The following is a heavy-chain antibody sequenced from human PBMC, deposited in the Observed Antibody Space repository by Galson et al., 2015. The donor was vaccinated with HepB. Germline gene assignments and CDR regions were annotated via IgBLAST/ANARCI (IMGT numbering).Heavy chain of an antibody. J-gene: IGHJ4*01. V-gene: IGHV4-59*01. Sequence: SETLSLTCTVSGGSISSYYWSWIRQPPGKGLEWIGYIYYSGSTNYNPSLKSRVTISVDTSKNQFSLKLSSVTAADTAVYYCARGPKGSGYYNDYWGQGTLVTVSS. D-gene: IGHD3-3*01. CDR3: ARGPKGSGYYNDY. CDR2: IYYSGST. CDR1: GGSISSYY.